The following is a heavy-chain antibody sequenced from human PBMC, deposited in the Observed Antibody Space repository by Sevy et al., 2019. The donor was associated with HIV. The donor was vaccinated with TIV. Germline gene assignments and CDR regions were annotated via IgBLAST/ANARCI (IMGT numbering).Heavy chain of an antibody. CDR2: LSFGWDKI. V-gene: IGHV3-23*01. CDR3: AREGCTKPHDY. CDR1: GFDFSIYS. D-gene: IGHD2-8*01. Sequence: GGSRRLSWAASGFDFSIYSMSWVRQAPGKGLEWVSNLSFGWDKINYADSVKGRFTISKDNSKRSVYLQMNNMRVEDTAVYYCAREGCTKPHDYWGQGTLVTVSS. J-gene: IGHJ4*02.